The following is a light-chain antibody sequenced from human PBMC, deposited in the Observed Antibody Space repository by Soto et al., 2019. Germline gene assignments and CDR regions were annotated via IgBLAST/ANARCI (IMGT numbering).Light chain of an antibody. CDR1: QSIGSS. V-gene: IGKV3-15*01. Sequence: EIVMTQSPATLSVSPGERATLSCRASQSIGSSLAWYQVEPGQAPRLLIYAASTRVAGIPDRFSGSGSGTEFTLTISSLQSEDFRVYFCQQYDQLWTFGQGTKVEVK. CDR3: QQYDQLWT. CDR2: AAS. J-gene: IGKJ1*01.